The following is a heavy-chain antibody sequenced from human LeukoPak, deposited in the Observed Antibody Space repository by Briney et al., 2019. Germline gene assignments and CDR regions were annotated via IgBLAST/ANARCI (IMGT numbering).Heavy chain of an antibody. D-gene: IGHD3-10*01. CDR2: ISGSAARA. J-gene: IGHJ4*02. CDR1: GFTFSSHA. V-gene: IGHV3-23*01. Sequence: GGSLRLSCAASGFTFSSHAMSWVRQAPGKGLEWVSGISGSAARAFYIDSVRGRSTISRDNSKNTVNLQMNSLRAEDTAVYYCAKDLLSGSGSYSWGVFDYWGQGALVTVSS. CDR3: AKDLLSGSGSYSWGVFDY.